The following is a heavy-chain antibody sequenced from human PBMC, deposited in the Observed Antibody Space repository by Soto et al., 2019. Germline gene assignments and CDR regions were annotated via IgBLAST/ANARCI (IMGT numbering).Heavy chain of an antibody. CDR2: ISAYNGNT. V-gene: IGHV1-18*01. J-gene: IGHJ3*02. CDR1: GYTFTSYG. CDR3: ASQVYDSSGDAFDI. D-gene: IGHD3-22*01. Sequence: ASVKVSCKASGYTFTSYGISCARQAPGQGLEWMGWISAYNGNTNYAQKLQGRVTMTRDTSTSTVYMELSSLRSEDTAVYYCASQVYDSSGDAFDIWGQGTMVTVSS.